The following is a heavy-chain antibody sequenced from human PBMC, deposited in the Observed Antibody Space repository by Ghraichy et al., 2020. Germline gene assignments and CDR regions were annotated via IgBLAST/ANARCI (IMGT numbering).Heavy chain of an antibody. J-gene: IGHJ5*02. D-gene: IGHD3-22*01. V-gene: IGHV4-59*01. CDR2: IYYSGST. CDR1: GGSMSSFY. CDR3: ARSSGYYYEFWFDP. Sequence: SQTHSLTCTVSGGSMSSFYWSWIRQPPGKGLEWIGYIYYSGSTNYNPSLKTRVTFSVDTSKNQFSLKLSSVTAADTALYYCARSSGYYYEFWFDPWGQGTLVTVSS.